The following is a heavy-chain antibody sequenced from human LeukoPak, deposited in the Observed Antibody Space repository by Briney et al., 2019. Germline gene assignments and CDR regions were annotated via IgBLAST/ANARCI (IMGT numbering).Heavy chain of an antibody. Sequence: PGGSLRLSCAASGFTFSNYAMHWVRLAPGKGLEWVANIKQDGSEKYYVDSVKGRFTISRDNAKNSLYLQMNSLRAEDTAVYYCARGRFYYGDYGAFDIWGQGTMVTVSS. CDR3: ARGRFYYGDYGAFDI. CDR2: IKQDGSEK. D-gene: IGHD4-17*01. CDR1: GFTFSNYA. V-gene: IGHV3-7*01. J-gene: IGHJ3*02.